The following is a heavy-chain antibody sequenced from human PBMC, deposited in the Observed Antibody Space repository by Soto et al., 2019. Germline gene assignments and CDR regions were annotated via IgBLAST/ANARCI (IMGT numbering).Heavy chain of an antibody. CDR3: ARGPTTVEGTWYYYMDV. D-gene: IGHD4-17*01. Sequence: GASVKVSCKASGYTFTSYGISWVRQAPGQGLEWMGWISAYNGNTNYAQKLQGRVTMTTDTSTSTAYMELRSLRSDDTAVYYCARGPTTVEGTWYYYMDVWGKGTTVTVSS. J-gene: IGHJ6*03. CDR1: GYTFTSYG. V-gene: IGHV1-18*01. CDR2: ISAYNGNT.